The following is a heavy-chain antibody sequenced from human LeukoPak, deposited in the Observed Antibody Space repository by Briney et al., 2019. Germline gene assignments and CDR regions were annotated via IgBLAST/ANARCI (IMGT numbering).Heavy chain of an antibody. CDR2: IYSGGST. CDR1: GFTVSSNY. Sequence: GGSLRLSCAASGFTVSSNYMSWVRQAPGKGLEWVSVIYSGGSTYYADSVKGRFTISRHNSKNTLYLQMNSLRAEDTAVYYCARDYPSGWYHPYFDYWGQGTLVTVSS. D-gene: IGHD6-19*01. CDR3: ARDYPSGWYHPYFDY. J-gene: IGHJ4*02. V-gene: IGHV3-53*04.